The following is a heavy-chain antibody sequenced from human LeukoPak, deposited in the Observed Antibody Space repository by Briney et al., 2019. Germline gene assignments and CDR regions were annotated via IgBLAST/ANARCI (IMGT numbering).Heavy chain of an antibody. J-gene: IGHJ5*02. V-gene: IGHV3-23*01. D-gene: IGHD2-2*01. CDR2: ISGSGGST. CDR1: GFTFSSYG. CDR3: ARDGGAAAMFWFDP. Sequence: GGSLRLSCAASGFTFSSYGMSWVRQAPGKGLEWVSAISGSGGSTYYADSVKGRFTISRDNSKNTLYLQMNSLRAEDTAVYYCARDGGAAAMFWFDPWGQGTLVTVSS.